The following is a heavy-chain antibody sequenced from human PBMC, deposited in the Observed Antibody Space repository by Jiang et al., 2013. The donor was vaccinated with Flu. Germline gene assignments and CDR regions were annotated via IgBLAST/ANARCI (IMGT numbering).Heavy chain of an antibody. CDR3: TKDNTWGYDSSGYHPRWFDP. V-gene: IGHV3-30*02. D-gene: IGHD3-22*01. J-gene: IGHJ5*02. Sequence: YADSVKGRFTISRDNSKNTLYLQMNSLRPEDTAVYYCTKDNTWGYDSSGYHPRWFDPWGQGTLVTVSS.